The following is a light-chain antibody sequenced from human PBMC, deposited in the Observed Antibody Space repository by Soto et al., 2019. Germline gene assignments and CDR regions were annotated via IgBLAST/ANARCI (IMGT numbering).Light chain of an antibody. Sequence: IQMTQSPSTLSASVGDRVTITCRASQIISSYLNWYQQKPGKAPKLLIYAASSLQSGVPSRFSGSGSGTDFTLTISSLQPEDFATYYCQQSYSTPQTFGQGTKVDNK. CDR2: AAS. CDR1: QIISSY. V-gene: IGKV1-39*01. J-gene: IGKJ1*01. CDR3: QQSYSTPQT.